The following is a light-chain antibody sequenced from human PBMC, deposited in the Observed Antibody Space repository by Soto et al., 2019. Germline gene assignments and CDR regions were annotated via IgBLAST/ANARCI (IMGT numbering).Light chain of an antibody. CDR3: QQYNSFPWT. Sequence: DIQMTQSPSTLSASVGDRVIITCRASESIVGWLAWYQQKPGKAPKLLIYDASTLQSGVPSRFSGSGSGTVFTLIISSLQPDDFATFFCQQYNSFPWTFGQGTKVEIK. V-gene: IGKV1-5*01. CDR1: ESIVGW. J-gene: IGKJ1*01. CDR2: DAS.